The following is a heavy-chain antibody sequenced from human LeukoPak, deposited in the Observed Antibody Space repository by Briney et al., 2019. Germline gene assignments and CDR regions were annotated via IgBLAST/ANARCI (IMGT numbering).Heavy chain of an antibody. CDR2: INHSGST. CDR1: GGSFSGYY. J-gene: IGHJ3*02. Sequence: SETLSLTCAVYGGSFSGYYWSWIRQPPGKGLEWIGEINHSGSTNYNPSLKNRVTISVDTSKNQFSLKLSSVTAADTAVYYCARAAAQDAFDIWGQGTMVTVSS. V-gene: IGHV4-34*01. CDR3: ARAAAQDAFDI.